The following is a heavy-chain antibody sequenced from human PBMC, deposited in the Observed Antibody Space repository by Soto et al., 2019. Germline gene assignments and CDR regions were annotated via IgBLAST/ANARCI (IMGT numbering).Heavy chain of an antibody. CDR2: VSSDGSST. V-gene: IGHV3-74*01. J-gene: IGHJ4*02. D-gene: IGHD6-13*01. Sequence: EVQVVESGGDLVQPGGSLRLSCAASGFTFSSYWMHWVRQAPGKGLVWVSRVSSDGSSTFYADSVKGRFTISRDNAKNTLYLQMNILRAEDTAVYYCACIAAAGWGQGTLVTVAS. CDR1: GFTFSSYW. CDR3: ACIAAAG.